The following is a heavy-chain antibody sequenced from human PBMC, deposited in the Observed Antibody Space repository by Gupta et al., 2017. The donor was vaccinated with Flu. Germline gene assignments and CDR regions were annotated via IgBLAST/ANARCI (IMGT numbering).Heavy chain of an antibody. J-gene: IGHJ3*02. CDR1: GFTLSSYA. CDR3: AKRFGSGWGDAFDI. V-gene: IGHV3-23*01. Sequence: EVKLLEPVGGLVQPGGALRLSCAASGFTLSSYAMSWVRQAPGKGLEWVSAISGSGGSTYYADSVKGRFTIPRDNSKNTLYLQMNSLRAEDTAVYYCAKRFGSGWGDAFDIWGQGTMVTVSS. D-gene: IGHD6-19*01. CDR2: ISGSGGST.